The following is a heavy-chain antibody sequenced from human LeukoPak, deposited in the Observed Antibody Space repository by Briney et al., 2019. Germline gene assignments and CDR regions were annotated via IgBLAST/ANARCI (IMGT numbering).Heavy chain of an antibody. CDR1: GFTFSSYA. J-gene: IGHJ4*02. Sequence: GGSLRLSCAASGFTFSSYAMHWVRQAPGKGLEWVAVISYDGSNKYYADSVKGRFTISRDNSKNTLYLQMNSLRAEDTAVHYCARGGYIVVVPAYDYWGQGTLVTVSS. CDR2: ISYDGSNK. V-gene: IGHV3-30*04. CDR3: ARGGYIVVVPAYDY. D-gene: IGHD2-2*01.